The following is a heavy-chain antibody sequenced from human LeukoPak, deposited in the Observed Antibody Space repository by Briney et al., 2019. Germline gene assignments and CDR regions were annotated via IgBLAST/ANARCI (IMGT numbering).Heavy chain of an antibody. CDR2: INHSGST. V-gene: IGHV4-34*01. CDR3: ARGGDIVVVPAAIWFDP. J-gene: IGHJ5*02. Sequence: PSETLSLTCAVYGGAFSGYYWSWIRQPPEKGLEWIGEINHSGSTNCNPSLKSRVTISVDTSKNQFSLKLSSVTAADTAVYYCARGGDIVVVPAAIWFDPWGQGTLVTVSS. D-gene: IGHD2-2*01. CDR1: GGAFSGYY.